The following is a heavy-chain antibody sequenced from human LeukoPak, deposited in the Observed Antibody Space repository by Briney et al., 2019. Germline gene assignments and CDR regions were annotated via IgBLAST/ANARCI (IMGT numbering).Heavy chain of an antibody. J-gene: IGHJ4*02. CDR2: IKQDGSEK. CDR1: GVTLRSYW. V-gene: IGHV3-7*01. D-gene: IGHD2-15*01. Sequence: GGSLRLSCAASGVTLRSYWMRWVRQAPGEGLEWVANIKQDGSEKYYVDSVKGRFTISRDNDKNSLYLQMNSLRAEDTAVYYGARRYCSGGSCYSYFAFWGQGTVATVSS. CDR3: ARRYCSGGSCYSYFAF.